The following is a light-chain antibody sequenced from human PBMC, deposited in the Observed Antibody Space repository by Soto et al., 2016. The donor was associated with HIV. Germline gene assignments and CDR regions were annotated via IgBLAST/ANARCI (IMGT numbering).Light chain of an antibody. J-gene: IGLJ2*01. CDR3: QVWDASTDLVV. V-gene: IGLV3-21*03. Sequence: SYVLTQPPSLSVAPRKTARITCGGDNVESKSVQWYQQKPGQAPVLVVYDDSDRPSGIPERFSGSNSGDTATLTISRVEAGDEADYYCQVWDASTDLVVFGGGTKLTVL. CDR1: NVESKS. CDR2: DDS.